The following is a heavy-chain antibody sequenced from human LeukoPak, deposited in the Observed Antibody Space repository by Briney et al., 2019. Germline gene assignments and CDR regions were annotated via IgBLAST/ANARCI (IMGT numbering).Heavy chain of an antibody. J-gene: IGHJ6*02. CDR1: GFSFSSYA. D-gene: IGHD3-10*02. CDR3: AKDLHYYVAMDV. CDR2: IGSDGST. V-gene: IGHV3-23*01. Sequence: GRSLRLSCAASGFSFSSYAINWVRQAPEQGLERVSGIGSDGSTHYAESVKRRFAISRVYSKSTLYLQINNLRADDTALYFGAKDLHYYVAMDVWGQGTTVTVSS.